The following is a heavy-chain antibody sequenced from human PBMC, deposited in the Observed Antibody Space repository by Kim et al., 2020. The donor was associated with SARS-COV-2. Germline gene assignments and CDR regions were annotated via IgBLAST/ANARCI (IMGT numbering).Heavy chain of an antibody. CDR1: GGSISSSNW. Sequence: SETLSLTCAVSGGSISSSNWWSWVRQPPGKGLEWIGEIYHSGSTNYNPSLKSRVTISVDKSKNQFSLKLSSVTAADTAVYYCAILTTVTTKTRGYYYGMDVWGQGTTVTVSS. CDR2: IYHSGST. V-gene: IGHV4-4*02. CDR3: AILTTVTTKTRGYYYGMDV. J-gene: IGHJ6*02. D-gene: IGHD4-4*01.